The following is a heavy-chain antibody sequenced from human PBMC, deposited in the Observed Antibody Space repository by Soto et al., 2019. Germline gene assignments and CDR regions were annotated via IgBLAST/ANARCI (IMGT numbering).Heavy chain of an antibody. J-gene: IGHJ4*02. CDR1: GFTFSSYG. V-gene: IGHV3-30*18. Sequence: QVQLVESGGGVVQPGRSLRLSCAASGFTFSSYGMHWVRQAPGKGLEWVAVISYDGSNKYYADSVKGRFTISRDNSKNTLYLQMNSLRAEDTAVYYCAKAKRGSNSLIAYWGQGTLVTVSS. CDR3: AKAKRGSNSLIAY. CDR2: ISYDGSNK. D-gene: IGHD1-1*01.